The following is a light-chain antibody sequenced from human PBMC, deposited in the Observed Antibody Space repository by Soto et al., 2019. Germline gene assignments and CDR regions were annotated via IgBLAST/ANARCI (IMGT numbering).Light chain of an antibody. CDR3: SSYTSSSTLVV. J-gene: IGLJ2*01. CDR2: DVS. Sequence: QSALTQPASVSGSPGQSITISCTGTSSDVGGYNYVSWYQPHPGQAPKLMIYDVSNRPSGVSNRFSGSKSGNTASLTISGLQAEDEADYYCSSYTSSSTLVVFGGGTKLTVL. V-gene: IGLV2-14*01. CDR1: SSDVGGYNY.